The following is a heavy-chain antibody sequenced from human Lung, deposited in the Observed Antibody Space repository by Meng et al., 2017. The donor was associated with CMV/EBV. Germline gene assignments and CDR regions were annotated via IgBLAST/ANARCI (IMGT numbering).Heavy chain of an antibody. CDR2: IRGKDYGETT. CDR3: VRENLPIVAVGLPGDY. CDR1: GFTFGDYG. V-gene: IGHV3-49*04. D-gene: IGHD3-3*01. J-gene: IGHJ4*02. Sequence: GESLKISCATSGFTFGDYGLSWVRQAPGKGLEWVAFIRGKDYGETTEYAPSVKARFTVSRDDSKNIAYLQMNSLKAEDTAVYYCVRENLPIVAVGLPGDYWGQGXLVTVSS.